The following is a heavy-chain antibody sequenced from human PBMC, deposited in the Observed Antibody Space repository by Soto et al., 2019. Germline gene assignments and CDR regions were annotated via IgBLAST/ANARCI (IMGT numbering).Heavy chain of an antibody. V-gene: IGHV4-31*03. D-gene: IGHD2-15*01. CDR2: IYYTAVA. CDR3: ARAAPRARDVPTYSHI. J-gene: IGHJ4*02. Sequence: QVQLQESGPGLVRPSQTLSLTCTVSGDSTTSGGHYWSWVRQHPGKGLEWAGSIYYTAVAYSNPSRKRRITVSIDTSENEVSPMVSSVTAADSAVYFWARAAPRARDVPTYSHIWGQGTMLAVSS. CDR1: GDSTTSGGHY.